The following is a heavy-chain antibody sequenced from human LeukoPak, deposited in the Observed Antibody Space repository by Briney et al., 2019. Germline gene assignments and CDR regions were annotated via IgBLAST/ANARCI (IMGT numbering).Heavy chain of an antibody. CDR2: IYTSGST. V-gene: IGHV4-4*07. CDR1: GGSISSYY. D-gene: IGHD3-22*01. Sequence: PSETLSLTCTVSGGSISSYYWSWIRQPAGKGLEWIGRIYTSGSTNYNPSLKSRVTMSVDTSKNQFSLKLSSVTAADTAVYYCAREAVSSGGEGYYYYYYMDVWGKGTTVTISS. CDR3: AREAVSSGGEGYYYYYYMDV. J-gene: IGHJ6*03.